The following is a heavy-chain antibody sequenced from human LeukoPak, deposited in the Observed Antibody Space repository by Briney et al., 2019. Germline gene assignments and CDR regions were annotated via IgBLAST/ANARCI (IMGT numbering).Heavy chain of an antibody. Sequence: SVKVSCKASGGTFSSYAISWVRQAPGQGLEWMGGIIPIFGTANYAQKFQGRVTITADESTSTAYMGLSSLRSEDTAVYYCARDPDYGSGQGYWGQGTLVTVSS. V-gene: IGHV1-69*01. D-gene: IGHD3-10*01. CDR2: IIPIFGTA. CDR3: ARDPDYGSGQGY. J-gene: IGHJ4*02. CDR1: GGTFSSYA.